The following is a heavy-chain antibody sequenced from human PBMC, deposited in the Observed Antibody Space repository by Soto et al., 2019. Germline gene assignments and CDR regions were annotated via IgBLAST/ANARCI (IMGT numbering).Heavy chain of an antibody. Sequence: SGPTLVNPTETLTLTCTVSGFSLSNARMGVSWIRQPPGKALEWLAHIFSNDEKSYSTSLKSRLTISKDTSKSQVVLTMTNMDPVDTATYYCARGRVPDYDFWSGYSYYYYMDVWGKGTTVTVSS. J-gene: IGHJ6*03. CDR3: ARGRVPDYDFWSGYSYYYYMDV. V-gene: IGHV2-26*01. CDR2: IFSNDEK. CDR1: GFSLSNARMG. D-gene: IGHD3-3*01.